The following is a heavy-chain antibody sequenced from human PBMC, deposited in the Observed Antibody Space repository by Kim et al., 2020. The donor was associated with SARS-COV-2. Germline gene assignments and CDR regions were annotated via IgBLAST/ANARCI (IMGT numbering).Heavy chain of an antibody. J-gene: IGHJ4*02. CDR1: GGSFSGYY. V-gene: IGHV4-34*01. D-gene: IGHD5-12*01. CDR3: ATGHYDYPIWDLVY. CDR2: INHSGST. Sequence: SETLSLTCAVYGGSFSGYYWSWIRQPPGKGLEWIGEINHSGSTNFNPSLKSRVTISVDTSKNQFSLKLSSVTAADTAVYYCATGHYDYPIWDLVYWGQGTLVTVSS.